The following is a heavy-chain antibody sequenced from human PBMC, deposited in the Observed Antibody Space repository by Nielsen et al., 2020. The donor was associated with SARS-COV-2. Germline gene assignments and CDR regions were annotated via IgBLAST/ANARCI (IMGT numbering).Heavy chain of an antibody. D-gene: IGHD4-17*01. J-gene: IGHJ4*02. V-gene: IGHV3-7*01. CDR2: IKQDGSEK. Sequence: WIRQPPGKGLEWVADIKQDGSEKVYVDSVKGRFTISRDNSKNTLYLQMNSLRAEDTAVYYCARERPGTTAIDYWGQGTLVTVSS. CDR3: ARERPGTTAIDY.